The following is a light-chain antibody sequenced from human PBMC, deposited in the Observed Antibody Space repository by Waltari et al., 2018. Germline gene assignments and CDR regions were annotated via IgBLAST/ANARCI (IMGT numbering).Light chain of an antibody. J-gene: IGLJ1*01. CDR1: ILRTYH. CDR2: GYN. V-gene: IGLV3-19*01. CDR3: SSRARSDNYV. Sequence: SSELTQDPAVSVALGQTVRSTCQGDILRTYHASWYRQKPRQAPLLVISGYNNRPSGIPYRFSASTSGTTSSLTITGAQAEDEADYYCSSRARSDNYVFGPGTKVTVL.